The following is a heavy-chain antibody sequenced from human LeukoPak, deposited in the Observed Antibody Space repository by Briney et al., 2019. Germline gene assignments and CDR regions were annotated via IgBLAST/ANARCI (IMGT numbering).Heavy chain of an antibody. D-gene: IGHD4-17*01. CDR3: AREMTTVTTFALDY. Sequence: GCLRLSCAASGFTFSSYSMNWVRQTPGKGLEWVSCISSSSSYIYYADSVKGRFTISRDNAKNSLYLQMNGLRAEDTAVYYCAREMTTVTTFALDYWGQGTLVTVPS. J-gene: IGHJ4*02. V-gene: IGHV3-21*01. CDR2: ISSSSSYI. CDR1: GFTFSSYS.